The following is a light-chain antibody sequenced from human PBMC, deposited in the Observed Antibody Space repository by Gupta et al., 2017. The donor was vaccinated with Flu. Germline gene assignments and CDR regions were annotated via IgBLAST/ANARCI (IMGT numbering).Light chain of an antibody. V-gene: IGKV1-6*02. CDR1: RDSRYD. CDR2: GAT. J-gene: IGKJ1*01. CDR3: LQNSFFPQT. Sequence: SAPGENTVTTTSPASRDSRYDLGWYQHKPGKAPRLLIYGATRLPSGVPYRFSGSGAGSDFTLTINSLQPEDFATYYCLQNSFFPQTFGQGT.